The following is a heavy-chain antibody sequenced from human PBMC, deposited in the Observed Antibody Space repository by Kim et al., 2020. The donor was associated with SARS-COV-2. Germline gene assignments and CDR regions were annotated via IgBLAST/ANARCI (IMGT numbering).Heavy chain of an antibody. D-gene: IGHD4-17*01. CDR2: ISSNGGST. CDR1: GFTFSSYA. CDR3: VKEWSTVTPTRTHRAPNIDV. Sequence: GGSLRLSCSASGFTFSSYAMHWVRQAPGKGLEYVSAISSNGGSTYYADSVKGRFTISRDNSKNTLYLQMSSLRAEDTSVYYCVKEWSTVTPTRTHRAPNIDVWGQGTTVTVSS. J-gene: IGHJ6*02. V-gene: IGHV3-64D*09.